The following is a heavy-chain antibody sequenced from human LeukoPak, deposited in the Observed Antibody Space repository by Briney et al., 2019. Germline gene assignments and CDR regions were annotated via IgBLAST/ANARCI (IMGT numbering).Heavy chain of an antibody. V-gene: IGHV3-30*02. CDR2: IRYDGSNK. CDR1: GFTFSSYG. CDR3: AKSSKAILLWFGELSGYFDY. D-gene: IGHD3-10*01. Sequence: GGPLRLSCAASGFTFSSYGMHWVRQAPGKGLEWVAFIRYDGSNKYYADSVKGRFTISRDNSKNTLYLQMNSLRAEDTAVYYCAKSSKAILLWFGELSGYFDYWGQGTLVTVSS. J-gene: IGHJ4*02.